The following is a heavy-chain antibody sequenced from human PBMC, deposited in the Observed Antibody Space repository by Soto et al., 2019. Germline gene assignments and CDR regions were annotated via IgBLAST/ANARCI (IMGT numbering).Heavy chain of an antibody. CDR1: GFTFSSYG. V-gene: IGHV3-30*18. CDR2: ISYDGSNK. CDR3: AKGNVGYYDSSGYYPFDY. Sequence: QVQLVESGGGVVQPGRSLRLSCAASGFTFSSYGMHWVRQAPGKGLEWVAVISYDGSNKYYADSVKGRFTISRDNSKNTLYLQMNSLRAEDTAVYYCAKGNVGYYDSSGYYPFDYWGQGTLVTVSS. J-gene: IGHJ4*02. D-gene: IGHD3-22*01.